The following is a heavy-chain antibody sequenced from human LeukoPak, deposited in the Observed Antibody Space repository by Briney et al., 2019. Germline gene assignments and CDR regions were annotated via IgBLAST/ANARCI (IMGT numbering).Heavy chain of an antibody. CDR2: ISGNGVTT. CDR1: GFTFSTYA. Sequence: PGGSLRLSCAASGFTFSTYAMGWVRQAPGEGLRWVSSISGNGVTTYYADSVKGRFTISRDNAKNTLYLQMTSLRAGDAAVYYCARDLLSGFVPCAYWGQGTLVTVSS. V-gene: IGHV3-23*01. D-gene: IGHD2/OR15-2a*01. CDR3: ARDLLSGFVPCAY. J-gene: IGHJ4*02.